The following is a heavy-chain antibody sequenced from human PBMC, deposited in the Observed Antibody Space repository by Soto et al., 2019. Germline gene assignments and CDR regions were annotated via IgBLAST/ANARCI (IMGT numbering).Heavy chain of an antibody. V-gene: IGHV4-34*01. CDR3: ASGGHYGSHYYYYGMDV. CDR1: GGSFSGYY. J-gene: IGHJ6*02. Sequence: QVQLQQWGAGLLKPSETLSLTCAVYGGSFSGYYWSWIRQPPGKGLEWIGEINHSGSTNYTPSLKSRVTIAVDTSKIQFSLKLSSVTAADTAVYYCASGGHYGSHYYYYGMDVWGQGTTVTVSS. D-gene: IGHD3-10*01. CDR2: INHSGST.